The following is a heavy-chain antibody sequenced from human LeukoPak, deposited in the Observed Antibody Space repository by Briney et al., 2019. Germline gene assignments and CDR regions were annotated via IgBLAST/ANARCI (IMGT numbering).Heavy chain of an antibody. CDR2: IIPIFGTA. CDR1: GYTFTSYG. J-gene: IGHJ4*02. V-gene: IGHV1-69*13. CDR3: ASGSYRGAPTY. Sequence: SVKVSCKASGYTFTSYGISWVRQAPGQGLEWMGGIIPIFGTANYAQKFQGRVTITADESTSTAYMELSSLRSEDTAVYYCASGSYRGAPTYWGQGTLVTVSS. D-gene: IGHD1-26*01.